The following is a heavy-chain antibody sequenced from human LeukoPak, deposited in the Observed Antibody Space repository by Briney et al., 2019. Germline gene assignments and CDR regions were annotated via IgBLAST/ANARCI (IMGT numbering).Heavy chain of an antibody. V-gene: IGHV4-59*01. D-gene: IGHD3-10*01. CDR3: ARGLILWFGELPDAFDI. Sequence: SETLSLTCSVSGASISDYWWSWIRQPPGKGLEYIGFVYHSSSTNYNPSLKSRVTISVDTSKNQFSLKLSSVTAADTAVYYCARGLILWFGELPDAFDIWGQGTMVTVSS. CDR1: GASISDYW. J-gene: IGHJ3*02. CDR2: VYHSSST.